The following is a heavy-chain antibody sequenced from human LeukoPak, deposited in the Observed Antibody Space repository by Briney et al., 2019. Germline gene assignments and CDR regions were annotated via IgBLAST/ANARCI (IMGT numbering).Heavy chain of an antibody. CDR1: GSFFTSYW. D-gene: IGHD6-13*01. J-gene: IGHJ4*02. CDR2: IYPGDSDT. V-gene: IGHV5-51*01. Sequence: GASLKISCKGSGSFFTSYWIGWVRQMPGKGLEWMWIIYPGDSDTRYSPSFQGQVTISADKSISPAYLQWSSLKASDTAMYYCARSSSWYSGALDYWGQGTLVTVSS. CDR3: ARSSSWYSGALDY.